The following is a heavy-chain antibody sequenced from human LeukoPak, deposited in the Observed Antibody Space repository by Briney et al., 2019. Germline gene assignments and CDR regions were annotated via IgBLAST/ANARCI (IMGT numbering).Heavy chain of an antibody. J-gene: IGHJ4*02. D-gene: IGHD3-10*01. V-gene: IGHV4-59*01. CDR3: ARDYADYYGSGSYFDY. CDR1: GGSISSYY. CDR2: IYYSGST. Sequence: SETLSLTCTVSGGSISSYYWSWIRQPPGKGLEWIGYIYYSGSTNYNPSFKSRVTISLDTSKNQFSLKLSSVTAADTAVYYCARDYADYYGSGSYFDYWGQGTLVTVSS.